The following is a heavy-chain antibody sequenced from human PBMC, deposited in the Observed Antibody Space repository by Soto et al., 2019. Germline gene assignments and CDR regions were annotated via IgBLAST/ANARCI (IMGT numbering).Heavy chain of an antibody. J-gene: IGHJ4*01. D-gene: IGHD3-22*01. CDR2: IKSKTDGGTT. CDR1: GYTFTSYD. CDR3: TTDSYITTIVVRFDY. V-gene: IGHV3-15*07. Sequence: SCKASGYTFTSYDINWVRQAPGKGLEWVGRIKSKTDGGTTDYAAPVKGRFAISRDDSKNMVYLEMNSLKTEDTAVYYCTTDSYITTIVVRFDYWGHGTLVTVSS.